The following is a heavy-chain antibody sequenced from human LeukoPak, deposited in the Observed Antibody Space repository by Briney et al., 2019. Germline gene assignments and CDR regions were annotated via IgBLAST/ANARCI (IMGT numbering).Heavy chain of an antibody. CDR3: ARFSNDYDFWSGYYSRFYFDY. V-gene: IGHV4-34*01. CDR2: INRSGST. D-gene: IGHD3-3*01. Sequence: SETLSLTCAVYGGSFSGYYWSWIRQPPGKGWEWIGEINRSGSTNYNTSLKSRVTISVDTSKNQFSLKPSSVTAAGTAVYYCARFSNDYDFWSGYYSRFYFDYWGQGTLVTVSS. J-gene: IGHJ4*02. CDR1: GGSFSGYY.